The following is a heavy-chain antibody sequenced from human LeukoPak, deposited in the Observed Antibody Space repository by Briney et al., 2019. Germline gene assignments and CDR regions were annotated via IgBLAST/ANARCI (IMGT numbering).Heavy chain of an antibody. Sequence: GASVKVSCKASGGTFSSYAISWVRQAPGQGLEWMGGIIPIFGTANYAQKFQGRVTITTDESTSTAYMELSSLRSEDTAVYYCARDLRYSSGWLNWFDPWGQGTLVTVSS. CDR2: IIPIFGTA. J-gene: IGHJ5*02. V-gene: IGHV1-69*05. CDR1: GGTFSSYA. D-gene: IGHD6-19*01. CDR3: ARDLRYSSGWLNWFDP.